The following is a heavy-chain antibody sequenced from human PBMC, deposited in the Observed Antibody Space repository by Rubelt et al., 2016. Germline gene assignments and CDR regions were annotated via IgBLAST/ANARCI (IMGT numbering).Heavy chain of an antibody. V-gene: IGHV3-30*04. J-gene: IGHJ3*02. CDR3: AEKDQLKAFDI. Sequence: PGKGLEWVAVISYDGSDKYYADSVKGRFTISRDNAKNSLYLQMNRLRAEDTAVYYCAEKDQLKAFDIWGQGTMVTVSS. CDR2: ISYDGSDK.